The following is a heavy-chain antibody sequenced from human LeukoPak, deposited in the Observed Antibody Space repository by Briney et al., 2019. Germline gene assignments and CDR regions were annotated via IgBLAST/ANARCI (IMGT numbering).Heavy chain of an antibody. Sequence: GGSLRLSCAASGFTLGSYSTNWVRQAPGKGPEWVSYTGTSNDITYYSDSVKGRFTISRDNAKNSLYLQMNSLRAADTAVYYCVRDSIAASGSFAFWGQGTLVTVSS. CDR2: TGTSNDIT. V-gene: IGHV3-48*01. J-gene: IGHJ4*02. D-gene: IGHD6-13*01. CDR1: GFTLGSYS. CDR3: VRDSIAASGSFAF.